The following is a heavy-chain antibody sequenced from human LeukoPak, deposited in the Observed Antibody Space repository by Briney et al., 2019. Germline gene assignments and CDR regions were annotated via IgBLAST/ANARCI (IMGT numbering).Heavy chain of an antibody. V-gene: IGHV4-59*08. D-gene: IGHD3-9*01. CDR3: ADYDFLTGYFDY. J-gene: IGHJ4*02. CDR1: GGSISSYY. CDR2: IYYSGST. Sequence: PSETLSLTCTVSGGSISSYYWSWIRQPPGEGLEWIGYIYYSGSTNYNPSLKSRVTISVDTSKNQFSLKLSSVTAADTAVYYCADYDFLTGYFDYWGQGTLVTVSS.